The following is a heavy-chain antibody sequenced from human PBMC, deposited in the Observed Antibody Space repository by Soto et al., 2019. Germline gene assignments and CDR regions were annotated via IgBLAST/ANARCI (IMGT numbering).Heavy chain of an antibody. D-gene: IGHD3-16*01. CDR1: GGSISSYY. CDR3: AGGGYYYYYMGV. CDR2: IYYSGST. J-gene: IGHJ6*03. Sequence: SETLSLTWTVSGGSISSYYWSWIRQPPGKGLEWIGYIYYSGSTNYNPSLKSRVTISVDTSKNQVPLKLSSVTAADTAVYYCAGGGYYYYYMGVWGKGTTVTVSS. V-gene: IGHV4-59*08.